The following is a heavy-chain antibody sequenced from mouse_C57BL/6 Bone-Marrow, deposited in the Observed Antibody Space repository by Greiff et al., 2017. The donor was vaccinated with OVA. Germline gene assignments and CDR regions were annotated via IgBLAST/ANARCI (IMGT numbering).Heavy chain of an antibody. CDR3: ARHTPYSNYSYWYFDV. V-gene: IGHV5-12*01. J-gene: IGHJ1*03. D-gene: IGHD2-5*01. CDR1: GFTFSDYY. Sequence: EVKLVESGGGLVQPGGSLKLSCAASGFTFSDYYMYWVRQTPEKRLEWVAYISNGGGSTYYPDTVKGRFTISRDNATNILYLQMSRLKSEDTAMYYCARHTPYSNYSYWYFDVWGTGTTVTVSS. CDR2: ISNGGGST.